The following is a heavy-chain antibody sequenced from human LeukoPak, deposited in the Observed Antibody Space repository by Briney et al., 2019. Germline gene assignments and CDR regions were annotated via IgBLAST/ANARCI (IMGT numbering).Heavy chain of an antibody. Sequence: GGSLRLSCAASGFTFSSYSMNWVRQAPGKGLEWVSYISSGSSTIYYADSVKGRFTISRDNAKNSLYLHMNSLKTEDTAVYYCTTDGVGVEGATYDNWGQGTLVSVSS. D-gene: IGHD1-26*01. V-gene: IGHV3-48*01. CDR2: ISSGSSTI. CDR1: GFTFSSYS. J-gene: IGHJ4*02. CDR3: TTDGVGVEGATYDN.